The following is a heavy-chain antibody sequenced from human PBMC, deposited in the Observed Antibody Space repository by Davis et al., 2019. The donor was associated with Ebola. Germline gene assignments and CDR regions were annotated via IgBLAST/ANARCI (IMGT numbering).Heavy chain of an antibody. V-gene: IGHV4-34*01. Sequence: SETLSLTCAVYGGSFSGYYWSWIRQPPGKGLEWIGEINHSGSTNYNPSLKSRVTISVDTSKNQFSLKLSSVTAADTAVYYCARLGDVRYYDFWSGPYYFDYWGQGTLVTVSS. J-gene: IGHJ4*02. CDR2: INHSGST. D-gene: IGHD3-3*01. CDR3: ARLGDVRYYDFWSGPYYFDY. CDR1: GGSFSGYY.